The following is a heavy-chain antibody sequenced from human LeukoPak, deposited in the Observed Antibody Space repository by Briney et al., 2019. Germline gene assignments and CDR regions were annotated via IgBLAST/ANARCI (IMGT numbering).Heavy chain of an antibody. J-gene: IGHJ3*02. CDR2: IYYSGGT. Sequence: SEALSLTCTVSGGSVSSGSYYWSWIRQPPGKGLEWIGYIYYSGGTNYNPSLKSRVTISIDTSKNQFSLKLSSVTAADTAVFYCARGGGYSYGYAFDIWGQGTMVTVS. CDR1: GGSVSSGSYY. CDR3: ARGGGYSYGYAFDI. D-gene: IGHD5-18*01. V-gene: IGHV4-61*01.